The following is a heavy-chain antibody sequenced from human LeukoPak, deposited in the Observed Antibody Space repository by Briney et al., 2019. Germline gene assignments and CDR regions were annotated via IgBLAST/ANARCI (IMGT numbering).Heavy chain of an antibody. CDR1: GGTFSSYA. J-gene: IGHJ6*02. Sequence: SVKVSCKASGGTFSSYAISWVRQAPGQGLEWMGRIIPILGIANYAQKFQGRVTMTRDTSTSTVYMDLSSLRSEDTAVYYCARGLAGNYYYNMDVWGQGTTVTVSS. CDR2: IIPILGIA. V-gene: IGHV1-69*04. CDR3: ARGLAGNYYYNMDV.